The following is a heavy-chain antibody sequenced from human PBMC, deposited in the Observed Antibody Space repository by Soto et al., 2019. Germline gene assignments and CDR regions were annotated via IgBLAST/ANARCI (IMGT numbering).Heavy chain of an antibody. V-gene: IGHV1-18*01. CDR1: GYTFTTSD. Sequence: ASVKVSCKASGYTFTTSDITWVRQAPGQGLEWMGWISVYDGNTNYAQNLQGRVTMTTDTSTSTAYMEMRSLRSDDTAVYYCARGGSSGWYFGSLSANYFDYWGPGTLVTVSS. CDR3: ARGGSSGWYFGSLSANYFDY. CDR2: ISVYDGNT. J-gene: IGHJ4*02. D-gene: IGHD6-19*01.